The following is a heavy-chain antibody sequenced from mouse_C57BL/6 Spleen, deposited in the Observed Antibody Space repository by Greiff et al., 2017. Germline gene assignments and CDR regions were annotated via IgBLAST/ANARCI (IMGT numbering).Heavy chain of an antibody. V-gene: IGHV5-16*01. CDR1: GFTFSDYY. D-gene: IGHD1-1*01. CDR2: INYDGSST. CDR3: ARNYGSSFDY. Sequence: EVKVIESEGGLVQPGSSMKLSCTASGFTFSDYYMAWVRQVPEKGLEWVANINYDGSSTYYLDSLKSRFIISRDNAKNILYLQMSSLKSEDTATYYCARNYGSSFDYWGQGTTLTVSS. J-gene: IGHJ2*01.